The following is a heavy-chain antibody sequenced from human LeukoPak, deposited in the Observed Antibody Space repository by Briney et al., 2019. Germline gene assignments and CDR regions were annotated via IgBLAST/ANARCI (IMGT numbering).Heavy chain of an antibody. CDR2: INFSGGTT. D-gene: IGHD3-3*01. CDR1: GYTFTSYY. Sequence: GXSVKVSCKASGYTFTSYYMHWVRQAPGQGLEWMGIINFSGGTTSYPQKFQGRVTMTRDTSTSTVYMELSSLRSEDTAVYYCARDTGYDFWSGSLFDPWGQGTLVTVSS. CDR3: ARDTGYDFWSGSLFDP. V-gene: IGHV1-46*01. J-gene: IGHJ5*02.